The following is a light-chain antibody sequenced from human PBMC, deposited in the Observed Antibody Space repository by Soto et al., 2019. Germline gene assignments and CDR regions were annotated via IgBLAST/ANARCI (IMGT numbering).Light chain of an antibody. Sequence: QSALTQPRSVSGSPGQSVTISCTGTSSDVGGYNYVSWYQQHPGKAPKLMIYDVNKWPSGVPDRFSGSKSGSTASLTISGLQAEDEADYYCCSYAVSYAGTHTWVFGGGTKLTFL. CDR1: SSDVGGYNY. V-gene: IGLV2-11*01. CDR3: CSYAVSYAGTHTWV. J-gene: IGLJ3*02. CDR2: DVN.